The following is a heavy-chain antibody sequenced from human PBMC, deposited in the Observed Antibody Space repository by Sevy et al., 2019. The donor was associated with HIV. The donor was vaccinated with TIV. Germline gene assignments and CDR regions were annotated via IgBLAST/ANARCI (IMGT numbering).Heavy chain of an antibody. CDR2: IKEDGSEK. V-gene: IGHV3-7*03. CDR3: ARFKTTPPYYYYGMDV. CDR1: GFTFSSYS. Sequence: GGSLRLSCAASGFTFSSYSMSWVRQAPGKGLEWVANIKEDGSEKYYVDSVKGRFTISRDNAKNSLYLQMNSLRAEDTAVYYCARFKTTPPYYYYGMDVWGQGTTVTVSS. D-gene: IGHD4-17*01. J-gene: IGHJ6*02.